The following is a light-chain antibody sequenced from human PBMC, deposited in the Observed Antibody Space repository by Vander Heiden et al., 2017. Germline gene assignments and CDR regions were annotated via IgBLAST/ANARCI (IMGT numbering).Light chain of an antibody. CDR2: AAS. CDR3: LQHKNYPLT. CDR1: QDITSF. J-gene: IGKJ2*01. V-gene: IGKV1-17*03. Sequence: DNELTQSPSAMSASVGDRVTFTCRASQDITSFLSWYQQKPGKVPKRLIYAASSLQSGVPSRFSGSGSGTEFTLTISSLQPEDFATYYCLQHKNYPLTFGQGTKLEVK.